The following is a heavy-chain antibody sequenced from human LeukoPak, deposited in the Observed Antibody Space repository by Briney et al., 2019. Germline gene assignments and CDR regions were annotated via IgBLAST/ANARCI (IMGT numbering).Heavy chain of an antibody. J-gene: IGHJ4*02. CDR2: IIPIFGTA. D-gene: IGHD3-22*01. Sequence: SVKVSCKASGSTFSSYAISWVRQAPGQGLEWMGGIIPIFGTANYAQKFQGRVTITADESTSTAYMELSSLRSEDTAVYYCARFYDSSGYLDYWGQGTLVTVSS. V-gene: IGHV1-69*13. CDR3: ARFYDSSGYLDY. CDR1: GSTFSSYA.